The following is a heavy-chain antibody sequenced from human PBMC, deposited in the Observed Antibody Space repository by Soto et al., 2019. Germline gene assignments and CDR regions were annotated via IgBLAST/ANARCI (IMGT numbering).Heavy chain of an antibody. D-gene: IGHD3-9*01. J-gene: IGHJ6*02. CDR2: IYSGGST. CDR1: GLTVSSNY. Sequence: GGSLRLSCAASGLTVSSNYMSWVRQAPGKGLEWVSVIYSGGSTYYADSVKGRFTISRDNSKNTLYLQMNSLRAEDTAVYYCARDGVTIYYYYGMDVWGQGTTVTVSS. V-gene: IGHV3-66*01. CDR3: ARDGVTIYYYYGMDV.